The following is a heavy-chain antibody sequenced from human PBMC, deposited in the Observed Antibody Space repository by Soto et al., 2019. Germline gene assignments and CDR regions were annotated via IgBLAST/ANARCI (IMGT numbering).Heavy chain of an antibody. Sequence: SETLSLTCAVYGGSFSGYYWSWIRQPPGKGLEWIGEINHRGSTNYNPSLKSRVTISVDTSKNQFSLKLSSVTAADTAVYYCARGRGNSYGYWFDPWGQGTLVTVSS. CDR1: GGSFSGYY. CDR2: INHRGST. D-gene: IGHD5-18*01. J-gene: IGHJ5*02. CDR3: ARGRGNSYGYWFDP. V-gene: IGHV4-34*01.